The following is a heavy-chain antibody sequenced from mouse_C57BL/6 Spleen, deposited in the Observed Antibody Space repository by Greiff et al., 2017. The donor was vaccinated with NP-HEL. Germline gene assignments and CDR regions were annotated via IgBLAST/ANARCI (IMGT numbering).Heavy chain of an antibody. J-gene: IGHJ1*03. V-gene: IGHV1-64*01. CDR1: GYTFTSYW. CDR2: IHPNSGST. D-gene: IGHD1-1*01. Sequence: QVQLQQPGAELVKPGASVKLSCKASGYTFTSYWMHWVKQRPGQGLEWIGMIHPNSGSTNYNEKFKSKATLTVDKSSSTAYMQLSSLTSEDSAVYYCAIYYGSSHYWYFDVWGTGTTVTVSS. CDR3: AIYYGSSHYWYFDV.